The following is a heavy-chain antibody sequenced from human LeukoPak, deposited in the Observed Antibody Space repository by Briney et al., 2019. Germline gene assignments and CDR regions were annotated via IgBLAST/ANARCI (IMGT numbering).Heavy chain of an antibody. Sequence: PGRSLRLSCATSGFTFSSYWMHWVRQAPGKGPVWVSRINTDGSSTNYADSVKGRFTISRDNAKNAVYLQINSLRTEDTGVYYCARAVGYWGQGTPVTVSS. V-gene: IGHV3-74*01. CDR2: INTDGSST. CDR1: GFTFSSYW. CDR3: ARAVGY. D-gene: IGHD4-23*01. J-gene: IGHJ4*02.